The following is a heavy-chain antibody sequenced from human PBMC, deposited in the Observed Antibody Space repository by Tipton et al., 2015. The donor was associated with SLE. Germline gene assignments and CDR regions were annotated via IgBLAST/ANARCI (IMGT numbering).Heavy chain of an antibody. V-gene: IGHV4-39*01. CDR2: IYYDGST. CDR3: ARQRTIGGKDYGMDV. Sequence: TLSLTCTVSGGSIGTGRYFWSWIRQPPGKGLEWIGSIYYDGSTYYNPSLKSRVTISVDTSKIHFSLNLSSVTAADTAVYYCARQRTIGGKDYGMDVWGQGTTVTVSS. J-gene: IGHJ6*02. CDR1: GGSIGTGRYF. D-gene: IGHD3-16*01.